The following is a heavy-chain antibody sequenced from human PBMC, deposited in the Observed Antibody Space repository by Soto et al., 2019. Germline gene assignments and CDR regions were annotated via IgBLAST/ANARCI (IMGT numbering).Heavy chain of an antibody. Sequence: EVQLLESGGGLVQPGGSLRLSCAASGFTFSSYAMSWVRQAPGKGLEWVSAISGSGGSTYYADSVKGRFTISRDNSKNTLYLQMNSLRAEDTAVHYCARAGAGYSSSWPNNWFDPWGQGTLVTVSS. D-gene: IGHD6-13*01. CDR2: ISGSGGST. CDR3: ARAGAGYSSSWPNNWFDP. V-gene: IGHV3-23*01. J-gene: IGHJ5*02. CDR1: GFTFSSYA.